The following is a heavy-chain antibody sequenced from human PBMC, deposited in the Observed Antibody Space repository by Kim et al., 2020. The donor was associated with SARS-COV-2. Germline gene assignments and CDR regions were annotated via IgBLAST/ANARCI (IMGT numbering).Heavy chain of an antibody. CDR3: AKEVVGYGYYYFDY. V-gene: IGHV3-23*01. D-gene: IGHD5-18*01. J-gene: IGHJ4*02. Sequence: DSVKGLFTISRGNSKNTLYLQMNSLRAEDTAVYYCAKEVVGYGYYYFDYWGQGTLVTVSS.